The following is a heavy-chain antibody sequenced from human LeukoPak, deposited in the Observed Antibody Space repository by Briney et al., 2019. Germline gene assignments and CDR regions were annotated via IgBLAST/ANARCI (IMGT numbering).Heavy chain of an antibody. V-gene: IGHV4-59*01. D-gene: IGHD4-17*01. CDR3: ARGFRGAVTSNWFDP. Sequence: SETLSLTCTVYGGSINGYYWTWIRQPPGKGLEWIGYISDSGSTNYNPSLKSRVTMSVDSSNTEFSLRLNSVTAADTAVYYCARGFRGAVTSNWFDPWGQGTLVTVSS. CDR1: GGSINGYY. J-gene: IGHJ5*02. CDR2: ISDSGST.